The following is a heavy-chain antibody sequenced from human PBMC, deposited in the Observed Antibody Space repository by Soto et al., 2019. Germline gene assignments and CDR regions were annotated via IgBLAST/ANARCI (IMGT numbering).Heavy chain of an antibody. Sequence: ASVKVSCKASGYTFTSYDINWVRQATGQGLEWMGWMNPNSGNTGYAQKFQGRVTMTRNTSISTAYMELSSLRSEDTAVYYCARARLGFGEYPVFLAFDIWGQGTMVTVSS. CDR3: ARARLGFGEYPVFLAFDI. V-gene: IGHV1-8*01. CDR1: GYTFTSYD. CDR2: MNPNSGNT. J-gene: IGHJ3*02. D-gene: IGHD3-10*01.